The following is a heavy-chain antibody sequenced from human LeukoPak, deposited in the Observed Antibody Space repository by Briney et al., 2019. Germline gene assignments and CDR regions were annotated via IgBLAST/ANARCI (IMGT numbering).Heavy chain of an antibody. Sequence: GGSLRLSCAASGFTFRFYAISWVRQAPGKGLEWVSAISGGGGNTYYADSAKGRFTISRDNSKNTLYLQMNSLRVEDTAIYYSAKSDYYDSSGHPSSFDYWGQGTLVTVSS. J-gene: IGHJ4*02. CDR1: GFTFRFYA. CDR2: ISGGGGNT. D-gene: IGHD3-22*01. V-gene: IGHV3-23*01. CDR3: AKSDYYDSSGHPSSFDY.